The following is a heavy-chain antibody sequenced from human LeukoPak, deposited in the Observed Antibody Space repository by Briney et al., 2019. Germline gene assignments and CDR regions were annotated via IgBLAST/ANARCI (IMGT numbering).Heavy chain of an antibody. V-gene: IGHV1-18*01. CDR1: GYTSTSYG. CDR3: ARTLWVGDYEMYDQ. Sequence: ASVKVSCKTSGYTSTSYGISWVRQAPGEGLEWMGWTNTDKGDTDHAQTLQGRVAMTIDTSTSTAYMELRSLKYDDTAVYYCARTLWVGDYEMYDQWGQGTLVTVSP. D-gene: IGHD3-10*01. CDR2: TNTDKGDT. J-gene: IGHJ5*02.